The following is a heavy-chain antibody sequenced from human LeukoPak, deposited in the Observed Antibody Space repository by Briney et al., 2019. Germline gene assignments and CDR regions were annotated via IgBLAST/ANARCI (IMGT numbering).Heavy chain of an antibody. CDR3: GRVIRSGWEGELSD. J-gene: IGHJ4*02. CDR1: GFTFSSYW. CDR2: ISSDGSST. V-gene: IGHV3-74*01. Sequence: GGSLRLSCAASGFTFSSYWMHWVRQAPGKGLVWVSRISSDGSSTNYAGSVKGRFTISRDNAKNTLYLQMNSLRAEDTAVYYCGRVIRSGWEGELSDWGQGTLVTVSS. D-gene: IGHD6-25*01.